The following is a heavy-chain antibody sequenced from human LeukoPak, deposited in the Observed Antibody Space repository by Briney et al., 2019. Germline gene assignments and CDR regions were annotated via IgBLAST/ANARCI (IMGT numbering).Heavy chain of an antibody. CDR2: IYTSGST. J-gene: IGHJ6*03. D-gene: IGHD1-26*01. V-gene: IGHV4-4*07. Sequence: PSETLSLTCTVSGYSLSSGYYWGWIRQPAGKGLEWIGRIYTSGSTNYNPSLKSRVTMSVDTSKNQFSLKLSSVTAADTAMYYCARDRSREPGRATYYYYMDVWGKGTTVTISS. CDR1: GYSLSSGYY. CDR3: ARDRSREPGRATYYYYMDV.